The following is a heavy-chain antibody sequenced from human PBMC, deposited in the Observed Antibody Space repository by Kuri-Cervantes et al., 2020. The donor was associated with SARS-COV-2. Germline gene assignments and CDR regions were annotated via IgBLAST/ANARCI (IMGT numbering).Heavy chain of an antibody. CDR1: GFIFSNYA. J-gene: IGHJ4*02. CDR2: ITSSGGT. D-gene: IGHD2-2*01. Sequence: GGSLRLSCAASGFIFSNYAMSWVRQGPGKGLEWVSGITSSGGTFYAASVKGRFTISRDNSKNTLYLQMNSLRAEDTAVYYCAKDQRGLYCSITSCDSFDYWGQGTLVISSS. CDR3: AKDQRGLYCSITSCDSFDY. V-gene: IGHV3-23*01.